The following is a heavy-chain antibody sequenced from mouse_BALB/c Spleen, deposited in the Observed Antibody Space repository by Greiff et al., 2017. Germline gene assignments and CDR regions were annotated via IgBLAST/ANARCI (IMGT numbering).Heavy chain of an antibody. CDR2: IDPANGNT. Sequence: EVKLMESGAELVKPGASVKLSCTASGFNIKDTYMHWVKQRPEQGLEWIGRIDPANGNTKYDPKFQGKATITADTSSNTAYLQLSSLTSEDTAVYYCASTMITTGFAYWGQGTLVTVSA. D-gene: IGHD2-4*01. J-gene: IGHJ3*01. CDR1: GFNIKDTY. V-gene: IGHV14-3*02. CDR3: ASTMITTGFAY.